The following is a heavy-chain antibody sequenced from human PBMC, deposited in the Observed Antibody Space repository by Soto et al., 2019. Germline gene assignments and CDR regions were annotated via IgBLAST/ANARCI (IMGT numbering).Heavy chain of an antibody. CDR2: IYTSGST. J-gene: IGHJ5*02. Sequence: QVQLQESGPGLVKPSETLSLTCTVSGGSISSYYWSWIRQPAGKGLEWIGRIYTSGSTNYNPSLKSRVTMSVDTSKNQFSLQLSSVTAADTAGYYGARLVITGAAIDWFDPWGQGTLVTVSS. CDR3: ARLVITGAAIDWFDP. D-gene: IGHD3-22*01. V-gene: IGHV4-4*07. CDR1: GGSISSYY.